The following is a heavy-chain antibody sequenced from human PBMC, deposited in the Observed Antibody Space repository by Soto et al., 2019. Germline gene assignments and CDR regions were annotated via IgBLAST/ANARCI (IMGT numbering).Heavy chain of an antibody. Sequence: GGSLRLSCAASGFTFSSNSMNWVRQAPGKGLEWISYISSSSSTIYADSVKGRFTISRDNAKNSLYLQMNSLRDEDTAVYYCAREVSGGYCSSTSCYRFDPWGQGTLVTVSS. J-gene: IGHJ5*02. D-gene: IGHD2-2*01. CDR2: ISSSSSTI. V-gene: IGHV3-48*02. CDR3: AREVSGGYCSSTSCYRFDP. CDR1: GFTFSSNS.